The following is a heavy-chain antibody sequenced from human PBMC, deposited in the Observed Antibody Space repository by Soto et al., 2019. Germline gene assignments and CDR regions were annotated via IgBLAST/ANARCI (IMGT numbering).Heavy chain of an antibody. V-gene: IGHV4-30-4*01. CDR2: IYYSGST. D-gene: IGHD6-6*01. CDR1: GGSISSGDYY. CDR3: ARGSLAARQFDY. Sequence: QVQLQESGPGLVKPSQTLSLTCTVSGGSISSGDYYWRWIRQPPGKGLEWIGYIYYSGSTYYNPSLKRRVTISVDTSKNQFSLKLSSVTAADTAVYYCARGSLAARQFDYWGQGTLVTVSS. J-gene: IGHJ4*02.